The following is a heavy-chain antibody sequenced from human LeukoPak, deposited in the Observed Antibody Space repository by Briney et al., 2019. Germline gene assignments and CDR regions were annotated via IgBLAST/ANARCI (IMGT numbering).Heavy chain of an antibody. Sequence: GGSLRLSCAASGFTFSSYSMNWVRQAPGKGLEWVSYISSSSSTIYYADSVKGRFTISRDNAKNSLYLQMNSLRAEDTAVYYCARVRPQTYYYDSSGYTFDYWGQGTLVTVSS. CDR2: ISSSSSTI. J-gene: IGHJ4*02. V-gene: IGHV3-48*01. CDR1: GFTFSSYS. CDR3: ARVRPQTYYYDSSGYTFDY. D-gene: IGHD3-22*01.